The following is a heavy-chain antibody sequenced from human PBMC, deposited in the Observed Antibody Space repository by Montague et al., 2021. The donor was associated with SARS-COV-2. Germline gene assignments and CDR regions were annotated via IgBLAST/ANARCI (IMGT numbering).Heavy chain of an antibody. CDR2: TYYRSKWYH. Sequence: CAISGDSVSSNTATWNWIRQSPSRGLEWLGRTYYRSKWYHDYAIXLKSRITINPDTSKNQFSLQLSSVAPEDTAVFYCARTPTGMLYPENAFDIWGQGTMVTVSS. V-gene: IGHV6-1*01. D-gene: IGHD2-15*01. CDR1: GDSVSSNTAT. J-gene: IGHJ3*02. CDR3: ARTPTGMLYPENAFDI.